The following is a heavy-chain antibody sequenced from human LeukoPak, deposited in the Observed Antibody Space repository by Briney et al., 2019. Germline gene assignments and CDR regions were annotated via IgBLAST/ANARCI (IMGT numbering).Heavy chain of an antibody. CDR1: GFTFSNAW. Sequence: GGSLRLSCAASGFTFSNAWMSWVRQAPGKGLEWVGRIKSKTDGGTTDYAAPVKGRFTISRDNSKNTLYLQMNSLRAEDTAVYYCARGLSVTTDWGQGTLVTVSS. CDR2: IKSKTDGGTT. J-gene: IGHJ4*02. CDR3: ARGLSVTTD. V-gene: IGHV3-15*01. D-gene: IGHD4-17*01.